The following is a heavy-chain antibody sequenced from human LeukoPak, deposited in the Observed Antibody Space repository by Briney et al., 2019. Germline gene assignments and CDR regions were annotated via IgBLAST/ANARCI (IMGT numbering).Heavy chain of an antibody. CDR1: GFTFSSYG. CDR2: ISYDGSNK. V-gene: IGHV3-30*19. D-gene: IGHD1-26*01. Sequence: GGSLRLSCAASGFTFSSYGMHWARQAPGKGLEWVAVISYDGSNKYYADSVKGRYTISRDNSKNTLYLQMNSLRAEDTAVYYCARVRGGSGRSYAADAFDIWGQGTMVTVSS. CDR3: ARVRGGSGRSYAADAFDI. J-gene: IGHJ3*02.